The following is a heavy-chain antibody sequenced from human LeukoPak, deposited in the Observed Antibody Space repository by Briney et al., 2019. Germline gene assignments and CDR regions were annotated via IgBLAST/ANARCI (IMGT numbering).Heavy chain of an antibody. J-gene: IGHJ5*02. CDR2: IYYSGST. D-gene: IGHD5-18*01. CDR1: GGSISSYY. Sequence: SETLSLTCTVFGGSISSYYWSWIRQPPGKGLEWIGYIYYSGSTNYNPSLKSRVTISVDTSKNQFSLKLSSVTAADTAVYYCARGGYSYGIWFDPWGQGTLVTVSS. CDR3: ARGGYSYGIWFDP. V-gene: IGHV4-59*01.